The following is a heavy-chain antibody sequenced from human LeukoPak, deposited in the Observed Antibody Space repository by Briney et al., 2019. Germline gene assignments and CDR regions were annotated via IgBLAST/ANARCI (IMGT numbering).Heavy chain of an antibody. CDR3: ARDRDWGCSYCSY. CDR2: IWFDGSNK. Sequence: GRSLRLSCAASGFTFSSYGMHWVRQAPGKGLEWVAVIWFDGSNKYYADSVKGRFTISRDNSKNTLYLQMNGLRAEDTAVYYCARDRDWGCSYCSYWGQGTLVTVSS. D-gene: IGHD7-27*01. V-gene: IGHV3-33*01. CDR1: GFTFSSYG. J-gene: IGHJ4*02.